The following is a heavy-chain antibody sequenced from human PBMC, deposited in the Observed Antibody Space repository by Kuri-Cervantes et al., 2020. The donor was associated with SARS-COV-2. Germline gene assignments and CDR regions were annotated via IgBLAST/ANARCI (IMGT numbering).Heavy chain of an antibody. Sequence: ESLKISCAASGFTFSSYWMSWIRQPPGKGLEWIGEINHSGSTNYNPSLKSRVTISVDTSKNQFSLKLSSVTAADTAVYYCARGRIRPFDYWGQGTLVTVSS. CDR2: INHSGST. CDR3: ARGRIRPFDY. V-gene: IGHV4-34*01. J-gene: IGHJ4*02. CDR1: GFTFSSYW.